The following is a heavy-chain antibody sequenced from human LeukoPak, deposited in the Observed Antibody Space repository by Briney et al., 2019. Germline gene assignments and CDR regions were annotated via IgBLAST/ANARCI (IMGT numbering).Heavy chain of an antibody. CDR2: IYYSGST. V-gene: IGHV4-61*01. D-gene: IGHD2-15*01. CDR1: GGSVSSGSSY. CDR3: ARGPGGGSRNWFDP. Sequence: SETLSLTCTVSGGSVSSGSSYWSWIRQPPGKGLEWIGYIYYSGSTNYNPSLKSRVTISVDTSKNQFSLKLSSATAADTAVYYCARGPGGGSRNWFDPWGQGTLVTVSS. J-gene: IGHJ5*02.